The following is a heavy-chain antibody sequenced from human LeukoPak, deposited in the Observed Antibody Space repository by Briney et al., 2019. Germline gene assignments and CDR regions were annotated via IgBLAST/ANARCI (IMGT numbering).Heavy chain of an antibody. CDR1: GFTFSTYA. CDR3: AKNPHGGDYFDY. V-gene: IGHV3-23*01. Sequence: GGSLRLSCAASGFTFSTYAMNWVRQAPGKGLEWVSGISGSGGSTYYADSVKGRFTISRDNSKNTLYLQVKSLRAEDTAVYYCAKNPHGGDYFDYWGLGTLVTVYS. CDR2: ISGSGGST. J-gene: IGHJ4*02. D-gene: IGHD4-23*01.